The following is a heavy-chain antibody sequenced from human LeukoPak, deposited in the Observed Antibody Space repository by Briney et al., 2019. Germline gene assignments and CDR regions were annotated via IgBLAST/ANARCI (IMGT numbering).Heavy chain of an antibody. D-gene: IGHD3-22*01. CDR2: IYYSGST. V-gene: IGHV4-31*03. CDR1: GGSISSGGHY. Sequence: SETLSLTCTVSGGSISSGGHYWSWIRQHPGKGLEWIGYIYYSGSTYYNPSLKSRVTISVDTSKNQFSLKLSSVTAADTAVYYCARGRLSYYDSSGDLDYWGQGTLVTVSS. J-gene: IGHJ4*02. CDR3: ARGRLSYYDSSGDLDY.